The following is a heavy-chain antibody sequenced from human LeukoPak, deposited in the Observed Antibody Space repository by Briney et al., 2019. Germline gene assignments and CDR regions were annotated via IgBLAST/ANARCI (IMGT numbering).Heavy chain of an antibody. V-gene: IGHV3-11*01. CDR1: GFTFTDYY. CDR3: AKRGVVIRVILVGFHKEAYYFDS. D-gene: IGHD3-22*01. CDR2: FGGSDSTI. Sequence: GGSLRLSCAASGFTFTDYYISWIRQAPGKGLEWVSYFGGSDSTIYYADSVKGRFTISRDNPKNTLYLQMNSLRAEDTAVYFCAKRGVVIRVILVGFHKEAYYFDSWGQGALVTVSS. J-gene: IGHJ4*02.